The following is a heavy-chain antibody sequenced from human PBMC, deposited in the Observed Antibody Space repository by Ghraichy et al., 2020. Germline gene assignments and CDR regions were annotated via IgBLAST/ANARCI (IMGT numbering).Heavy chain of an antibody. D-gene: IGHD3-10*01. J-gene: IGHJ4*02. CDR1: GYSFPNYC. Sequence: GESLNISCKGSGYSFPNYCIGWVRQIPGKGLVWMGIICPGDFDTRYSPSFQGQVTISADKSISTAYLQWSSLKASDTAMYYCARHSVYYGSGNEDYFNFWGQGTLVTVSS. V-gene: IGHV5-51*01. CDR3: ARHSVYYGSGNEDYFNF. CDR2: ICPGDFDT.